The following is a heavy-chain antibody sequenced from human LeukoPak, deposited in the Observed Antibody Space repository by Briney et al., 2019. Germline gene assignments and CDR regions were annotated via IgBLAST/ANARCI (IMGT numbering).Heavy chain of an antibody. J-gene: IGHJ5*02. D-gene: IGHD3-9*01. Sequence: QPGGSLRLSCAASGFTFRSYEMNWVRQAPGKGLEWVSYISSSGSTIYYADSVKGRFTISRDNAKNSLYLQMTSLRAEDTAFYYCARDKSDWSLDPWGQGTPVTVSS. CDR3: ARDKSDWSLDP. CDR2: ISSSGSTI. CDR1: GFTFRSYE. V-gene: IGHV3-48*03.